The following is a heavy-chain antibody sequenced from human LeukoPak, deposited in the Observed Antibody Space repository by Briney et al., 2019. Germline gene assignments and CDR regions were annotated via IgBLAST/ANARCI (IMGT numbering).Heavy chain of an antibody. CDR3: ARGTTADDYGMDV. CDR1: GGSLSSYY. V-gene: IGHV4-59*01. D-gene: IGHD4-11*01. CDR2: IYYSGSA. J-gene: IGHJ6*02. Sequence: AETLSLTCTVSGGSLSSYYWSWFRQPPGKGLEWIGYIYYSGSANYNPSLKSRVTISVDTSKNQFSLKLSSVAAADTAVYYCARGTTADDYGMDVWGQGTTVTVSS.